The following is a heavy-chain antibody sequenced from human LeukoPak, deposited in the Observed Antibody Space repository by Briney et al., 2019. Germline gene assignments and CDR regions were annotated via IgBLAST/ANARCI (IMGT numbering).Heavy chain of an antibody. CDR3: ARDTGLRYFDWLGYFDY. CDR2: FDPEDGEA. J-gene: IGHJ4*02. CDR1: GHSLTEMA. V-gene: IGHV1-24*01. D-gene: IGHD3-9*01. Sequence: ASVKVSCKVSGHSLTEMAMHWVRQAPGKGLEWMGGFDPEDGEATYAQKFQGRVTLTEDTSTDTGYMELSTLRSEDTAVYYCARDTGLRYFDWLGYFDYWGQGTLVTVSS.